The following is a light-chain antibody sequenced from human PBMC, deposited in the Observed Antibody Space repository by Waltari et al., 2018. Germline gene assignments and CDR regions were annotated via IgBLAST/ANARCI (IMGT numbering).Light chain of an antibody. Sequence: QSALTQPASVSGSPGQSITIPSTGSSSDVGGYNYVSWYQQHPGKAPKLMTYHVSERPSGVSNRFSGSKSGNTASLTISGLQAEDEADYYCISYTTSNTWVFGGGTKLTVL. V-gene: IGLV2-14*01. J-gene: IGLJ3*02. CDR1: SSDVGGYNY. CDR3: ISYTTSNTWV. CDR2: HVS.